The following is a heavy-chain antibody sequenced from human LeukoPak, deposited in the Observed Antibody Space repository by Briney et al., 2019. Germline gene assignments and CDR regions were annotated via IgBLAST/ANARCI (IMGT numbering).Heavy chain of an antibody. D-gene: IGHD2-15*01. J-gene: IGHJ4*02. CDR3: AKGARGYGSGGCYPFDY. CDR1: GFTFSSYA. V-gene: IGHV3-23*01. Sequence: GGSLRLSCAASGFTFSSYAMSWVRQAPGEGLEWGSAISGSGGSTWYGDSVKGRFTISRDNSKNTLYLQMNSLTVKDTAVYYCAKGARGYGSGGCYPFDYWGQGTLVTVSS. CDR2: ISGSGGST.